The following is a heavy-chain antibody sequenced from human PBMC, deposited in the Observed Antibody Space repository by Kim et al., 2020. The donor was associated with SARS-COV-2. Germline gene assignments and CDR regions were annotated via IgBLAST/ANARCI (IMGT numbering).Heavy chain of an antibody. CDR2: ISYDGSNK. V-gene: IGHV3-30*03. Sequence: GGSLRLSCAASGFTFSSYGMHWVRQAPGKGLEWVAVISYDGSNKYYADSVKGRFTISRDNSKNTLYLQMNSLRAEDTAVYYCSRPYHPAGKRPYFQHWGQGTLVTVSS. D-gene: IGHD3-10*01. J-gene: IGHJ1*01. CDR3: SRPYHPAGKRPYFQH. CDR1: GFTFSSYG.